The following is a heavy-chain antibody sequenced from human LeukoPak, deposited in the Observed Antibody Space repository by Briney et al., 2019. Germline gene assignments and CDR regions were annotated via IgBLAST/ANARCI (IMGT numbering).Heavy chain of an antibody. V-gene: IGHV3-23*01. CDR1: GFTFSSYA. Sequence: PGGSLRLSCAASGFTFSSYAMSWVRQAAGKGLEWVSAISGSGGSTYYADSVKGRFTISRDNSKNTLFLQMNSLRAEDTAVYYCARVIHLWSNWGGVDYWGQGTLVTVSS. CDR3: ARVIHLWSNWGGVDY. D-gene: IGHD5-18*01. CDR2: ISGSGGST. J-gene: IGHJ4*02.